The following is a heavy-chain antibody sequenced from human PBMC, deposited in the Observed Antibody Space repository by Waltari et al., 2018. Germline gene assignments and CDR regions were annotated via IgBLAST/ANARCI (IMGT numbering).Heavy chain of an antibody. CDR1: GYPFTGYY. D-gene: IGHD2-8*01. CDR3: AREGDVVLMVYAPFDP. Sequence: QVQLVQSGAEVKKPGASVKVSCKASGYPFTGYYMPWVRQAPGQGLEWVGWINPNSGGTNYAQKFQGRVTMTRDTSISTAYMELSRLRSDDTAVYYCAREGDVVLMVYAPFDPWGQGTLVTVSS. V-gene: IGHV1-2*02. J-gene: IGHJ5*02. CDR2: INPNSGGT.